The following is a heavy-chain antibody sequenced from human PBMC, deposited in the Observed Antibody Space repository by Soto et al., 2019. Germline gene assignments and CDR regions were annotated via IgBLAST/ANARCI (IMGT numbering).Heavy chain of an antibody. CDR3: AVPGRGDFDY. CDR2: VYHSGTT. Sequence: PSETLSLTCAVSGASIGTNNWRSCVRQPPGKGLECSGEVYHSGTTNCNPSLKRRVAISIDKSKNQFSLTLTSMTAADTALYYCAVPGRGDFDYWSQGTLVTVSS. D-gene: IGHD5-12*01. J-gene: IGHJ4*02. V-gene: IGHV4-4*02. CDR1: GASIGTNNW.